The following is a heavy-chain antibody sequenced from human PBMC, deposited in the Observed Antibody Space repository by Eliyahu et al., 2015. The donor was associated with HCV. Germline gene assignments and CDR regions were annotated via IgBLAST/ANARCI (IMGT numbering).Heavy chain of an antibody. V-gene: IGHV1-69*01. CDR3: ARGDPYYGSGSSYGMDV. Sequence: QVQLVQSGAEVKKPGSSVKVSCKASGGTFSSYAISWVRQAPGQGLEWMGGIIPIFGTANYAQKFQGRVTITADESTSTAYMELSSLRSEDTAVYYCARGDPYYGSGSSYGMDVWGQGTTVTVSS. D-gene: IGHD3-10*01. CDR2: IIPIFGTA. J-gene: IGHJ6*02. CDR1: GGTFSSYA.